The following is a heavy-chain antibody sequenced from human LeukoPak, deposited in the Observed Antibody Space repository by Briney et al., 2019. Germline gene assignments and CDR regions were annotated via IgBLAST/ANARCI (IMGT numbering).Heavy chain of an antibody. V-gene: IGHV5-51*01. CDR1: GYSFSNYW. CDR2: IFPDDSDT. CDR3: ARLYYYDSGVWSGDAFDI. J-gene: IGHJ3*02. D-gene: IGHD3-22*01. Sequence: GESLKISCKGSGYSFSNYWIGWVRQMPGKGLEWMGIIFPDDSDTRYSPSFQGQVTISADKSISTAYLQWSSLKASDTAMYYCARLYYYDSGVWSGDAFDIWGQGTMVTVSS.